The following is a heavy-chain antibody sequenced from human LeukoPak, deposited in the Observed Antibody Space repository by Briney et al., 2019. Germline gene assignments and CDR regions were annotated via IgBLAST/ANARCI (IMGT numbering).Heavy chain of an antibody. D-gene: IGHD6-19*01. CDR3: AREGSGWDPFDY. V-gene: IGHV4-59*01. Sequence: SGTLSLTCTVSSGSISSYYWSWIRQPPGKGLEWIGYIYSGSTNYHPSLKSRLTISVDTSKNQFSLKLSSVTAADTAVYYCAREGSGWDPFDYWGQGTLVTVSS. CDR1: SGSISSYY. CDR2: IYSGST. J-gene: IGHJ4*02.